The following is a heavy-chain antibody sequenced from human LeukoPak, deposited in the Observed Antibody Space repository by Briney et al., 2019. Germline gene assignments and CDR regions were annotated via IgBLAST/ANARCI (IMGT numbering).Heavy chain of an antibody. V-gene: IGHV1-46*03. Sequence: ASVKVSCKASVYTFTSYYMHWVRQAPGQGLEWMGIINPSGGSTSYAQKFQGRVTMTRDTSTSTVYMELSSLRSEDTAVYYCARGKLEPRSRRYFAYWRQGTLVSVSS. J-gene: IGHJ4*02. CDR1: VYTFTSYY. D-gene: IGHD1-14*01. CDR3: ARGKLEPRSRRYFAY. CDR2: INPSGGST.